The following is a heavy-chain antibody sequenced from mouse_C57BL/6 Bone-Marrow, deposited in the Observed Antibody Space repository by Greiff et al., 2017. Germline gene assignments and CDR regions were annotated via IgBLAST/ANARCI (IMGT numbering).Heavy chain of an antibody. J-gene: IGHJ3*01. CDR1: GYTFTSYG. CDR3: ARSGFAWFAY. V-gene: IGHV1-81*01. D-gene: IGHD3-1*01. CDR2: IYPRSGNT. Sequence: QVQLQQSGAELARPGASVKLSCKASGYTFTSYGISWVKQRTGQGLEWIGEIYPRSGNTYYNEKFKGKATLTADKSSSTAYMELRSLTSGDSAVYFCARSGFAWFAYWGQGTLVTVSA.